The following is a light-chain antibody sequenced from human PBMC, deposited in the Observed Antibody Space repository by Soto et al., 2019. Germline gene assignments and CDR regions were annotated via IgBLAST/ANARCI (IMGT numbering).Light chain of an antibody. CDR2: DAS. Sequence: EVVLTQSPATLSLSPGERATLSCRASQSVRTYLAWYQQKPGQVPRLLIHDASSRATGIPARFSGSGSGTDFTLTISSLEPEDFAVYYCQQRTHWPSSTFGQGTRLEI. J-gene: IGKJ5*01. CDR1: QSVRTY. CDR3: QQRTHWPSST. V-gene: IGKV3-11*01.